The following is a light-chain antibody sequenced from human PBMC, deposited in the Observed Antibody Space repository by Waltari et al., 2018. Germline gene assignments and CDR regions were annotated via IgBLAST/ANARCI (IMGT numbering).Light chain of an antibody. J-gene: IGKJ4*01. V-gene: IGKV1-27*01. CDR3: QQDYTTPLT. Sequence: DIQMTQSPSSLSTSVGDRVTVTCRASQDINKELSWYQQKPGKAPTLLIYAAYILQTGVSSRFSGSGSGTDFTLTISSLQPEDVATYYCQQDYTTPLTFGGGTKVEIK. CDR2: AAY. CDR1: QDINKE.